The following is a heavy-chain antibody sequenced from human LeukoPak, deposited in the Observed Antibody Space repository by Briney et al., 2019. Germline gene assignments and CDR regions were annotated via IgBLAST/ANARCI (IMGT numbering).Heavy chain of an antibody. V-gene: IGHV4-39*01. J-gene: IGHJ4*02. Sequence: SETLSLTCTVSGGSISSSSYYWGWIRQPPGKGLEWIGSIYYSGSTYYNPSLKSRVTISVDTSKNQFSLKLSSVTAADTAVYYCARQSYDSSGKGYDYWGQGTLVTVSS. D-gene: IGHD3-22*01. CDR2: IYYSGST. CDR3: ARQSYDSSGKGYDY. CDR1: GGSISSSSYY.